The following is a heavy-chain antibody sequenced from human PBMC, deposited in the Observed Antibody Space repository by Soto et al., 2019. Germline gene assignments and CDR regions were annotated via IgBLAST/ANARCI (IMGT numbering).Heavy chain of an antibody. Sequence: PSETLSLTCTVSGGSISNGGYYWNWIRQHPGKGLEWIGYIYYSGKTFYNPSLKGRLSMSVDTSKNQFSLKLSSVTAADTAVYFCARGQINFYDKLSGSLYYFDYCGQGPLVTVSS. CDR2: IYYSGKT. J-gene: IGHJ4*02. V-gene: IGHV4-31*03. CDR1: GGSISNGGYY. CDR3: ARGQINFYDKLSGSLYYFDY. D-gene: IGHD3-22*01.